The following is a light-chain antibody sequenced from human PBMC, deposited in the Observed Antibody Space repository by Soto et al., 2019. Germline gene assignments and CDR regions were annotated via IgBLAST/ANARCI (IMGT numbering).Light chain of an antibody. CDR3: SSYTSSSTYV. Sequence: QSALTQPASVSGSPGQSITISCTGTSSDVGGYNYVSWYQQHPGKAPKLMIYDVSNRPSGVSNRFFGSKSGNTASLTISGLQAEDEADYYCSSYTSSSTYVFGTGTKVTV. CDR2: DVS. CDR1: SSDVGGYNY. J-gene: IGLJ1*01. V-gene: IGLV2-14*01.